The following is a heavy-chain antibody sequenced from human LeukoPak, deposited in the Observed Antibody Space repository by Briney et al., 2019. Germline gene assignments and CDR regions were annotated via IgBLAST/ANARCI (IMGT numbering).Heavy chain of an antibody. D-gene: IGHD2-15*01. J-gene: IGHJ6*02. CDR1: GGSINYYY. CDR3: ARGCDIDV. V-gene: IGHV4-59*01. CDR2: IYYSGGT. Sequence: SETLSLTCTVSGGSINYYYWMWIRQPPGKGLEWIGYIYYSGGTHYNPSLKSRVTMLVDTSKNQFSLKLTAVTAADTALFFCARGCDIDVWGQGTTVTVSS.